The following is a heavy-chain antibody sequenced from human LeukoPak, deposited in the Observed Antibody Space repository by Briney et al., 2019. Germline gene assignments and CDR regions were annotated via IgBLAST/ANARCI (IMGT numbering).Heavy chain of an antibody. CDR3: ARGGAVEMAPLTY. CDR2: MNTDGSST. V-gene: IGHV3-74*01. CDR1: GLSFSSYW. D-gene: IGHD5-24*01. J-gene: IGHJ4*02. Sequence: GGSLRLSCAASGLSFSSYWMHWVRQGPGKGLVWVSRMNTDGSSTSYADSVKGRFTISRDNAKNSLYLQMNSLRAEDTAVYYCARGGAVEMAPLTYWGQGTLVTVSS.